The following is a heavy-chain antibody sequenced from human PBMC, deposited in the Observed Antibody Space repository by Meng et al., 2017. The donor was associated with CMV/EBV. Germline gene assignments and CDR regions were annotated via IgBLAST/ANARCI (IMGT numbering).Heavy chain of an antibody. V-gene: IGHV3-30*04. CDR3: ARDNTQNDAFDI. CDR2: ISYDGSNK. D-gene: IGHD2-2*02. J-gene: IGHJ3*02. CDR1: GFTFSSYA. Sequence: GESLKISCAASGFTFSSYAMHWVRQAPGKGLEWVAVISYDGSNKYYADSVKGRFTISRDNSKNTLYLQMNSLRAEDTAVYYCARDNTQNDAFDIWGQGTMVTVSS.